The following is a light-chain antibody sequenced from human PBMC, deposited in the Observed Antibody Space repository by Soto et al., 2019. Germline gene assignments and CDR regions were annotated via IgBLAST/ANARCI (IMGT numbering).Light chain of an antibody. J-gene: IGKJ5*01. CDR1: QTVTDNS. Sequence: EILMTQSPATRPVSPGERATLACRASQTVTDNSLAWYQQKVGLSPSALIYGASNRATGLPDWVAGGGAGTACTRSTARLEHEDLAVAECRQYGSSPRTFGQGTRLE. V-gene: IGKV3-20*01. CDR2: GAS. CDR3: RQYGSSPRT.